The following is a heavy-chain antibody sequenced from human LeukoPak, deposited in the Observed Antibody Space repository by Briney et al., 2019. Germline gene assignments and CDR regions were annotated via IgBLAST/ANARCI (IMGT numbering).Heavy chain of an antibody. D-gene: IGHD3-22*01. CDR3: ARMPVSTSSPFDP. CDR2: IYYSGST. Sequence: SETLSLTCTVSGGSISSYYWSWIRQPPGKGLEWIGYIYYSGSTYYNPSLKSRVTISVDTSKNQFSLKLSSVTAADTAVYYCARMPVSTSSPFDPWGQGTLVTVPS. CDR1: GGSISSYY. J-gene: IGHJ5*02. V-gene: IGHV4-59*08.